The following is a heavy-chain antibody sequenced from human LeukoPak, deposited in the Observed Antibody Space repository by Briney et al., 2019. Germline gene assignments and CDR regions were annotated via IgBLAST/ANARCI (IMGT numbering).Heavy chain of an antibody. CDR3: ARLTIAARPISWFDP. D-gene: IGHD6-6*01. J-gene: IGHJ5*02. CDR1: GYTFTGYY. Sequence: ASVKVSCKASGYTFTGYYMHWVRQAPGQGLEWMGWINPNSGGTNYAQKFQGRVTMTRGTSISTAYMELSRLRSDDTAVYYCARLTIAARPISWFDPWGQGTLVTVSS. V-gene: IGHV1-2*02. CDR2: INPNSGGT.